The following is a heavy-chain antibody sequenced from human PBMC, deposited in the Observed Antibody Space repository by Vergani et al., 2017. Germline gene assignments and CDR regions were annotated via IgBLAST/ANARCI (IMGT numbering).Heavy chain of an antibody. CDR1: GYSFTSYW. CDR3: ARGEWDSYGAPRYNWFDP. J-gene: IGHJ5*02. Sequence: EVQLLESGGGLVQPGGSLRLSCKGSGYSFTSYWIGWVRQMPGKGLEWMGIIYPGDSDTRYSTSFQGQVTISADKSISTAYLQWSSLKASDTAMYYCARGEWDSYGAPRYNWFDPWGQGTLVTVSS. D-gene: IGHD5-18*01. V-gene: IGHV5-51*01. CDR2: IYPGDSDT.